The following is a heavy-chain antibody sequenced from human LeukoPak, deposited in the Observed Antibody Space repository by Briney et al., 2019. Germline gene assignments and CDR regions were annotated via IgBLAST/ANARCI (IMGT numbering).Heavy chain of an antibody. CDR1: GFTFDDYA. D-gene: IGHD5-18*01. CDR2: ISWNSGSI. Sequence: AGRSLRLSCAASGFTFDDYAMHWVRRAPGKGLEWVSGISWNSGSIGYADSVKGRFTISRDNAKNSLYLQMNSLRAEDTALYYCAKDLASTAMAPDYWGQGTLVTVSS. V-gene: IGHV3-9*01. CDR3: AKDLASTAMAPDY. J-gene: IGHJ4*02.